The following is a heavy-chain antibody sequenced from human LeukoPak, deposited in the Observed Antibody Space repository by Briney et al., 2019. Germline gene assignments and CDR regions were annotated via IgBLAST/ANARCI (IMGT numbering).Heavy chain of an antibody. V-gene: IGHV1-2*02. J-gene: IGHJ5*02. CDR3: ARADRLHGGPYLIGP. CDR1: GYSFTDYY. D-gene: IGHD2-21*01. CDR2: INPNSGGT. Sequence: ASVKVSCKTSGYSFTDYYIHWVRQAPGQGPEWMGWINPNSGGTSSAQKFQGRVTMTRDTSITTVYMEVSWLTSDDTAIYYCARADRLHGGPYLIGPWGQGTLVTVSS.